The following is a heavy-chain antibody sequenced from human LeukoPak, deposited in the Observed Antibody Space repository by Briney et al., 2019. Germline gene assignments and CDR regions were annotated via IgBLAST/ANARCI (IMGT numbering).Heavy chain of an antibody. V-gene: IGHV1-18*01. CDR1: GYTFTSYG. D-gene: IGHD3-22*01. J-gene: IGHJ4*02. Sequence: DSVTVSCKASGYTFTSYGISWVRQAHGKGLEGMGWISAYNGNTNYAQKLQGRVTMTTHTSTSTAYMELRSLRSDDTSVYYCARADVYYYDSSGYYYFDYWGQVTLVTVSS. CDR2: ISAYNGNT. CDR3: ARADVYYYDSSGYYYFDY.